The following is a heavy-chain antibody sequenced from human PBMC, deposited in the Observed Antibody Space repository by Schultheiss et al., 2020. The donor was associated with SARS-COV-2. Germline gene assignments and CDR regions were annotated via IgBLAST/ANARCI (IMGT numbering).Heavy chain of an antibody. V-gene: IGHV4-59*01. CDR2: IYYSGST. Sequence: SETLSLTCNVPGGSISTYYWTWIRQPPGRGLEWIGYIYYSGSTNYNPSLKSRVTISLDTSKNQFSLNLRSVTAADTAVYYCATTLGDWGQGTLVTVSS. J-gene: IGHJ4*02. CDR1: GGSISTYY. CDR3: ATTLGD. D-gene: IGHD3-3*02.